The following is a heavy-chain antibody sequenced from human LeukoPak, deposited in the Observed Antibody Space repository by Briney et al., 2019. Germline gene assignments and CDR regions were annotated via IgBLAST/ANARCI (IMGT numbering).Heavy chain of an antibody. CDR1: GGSISSSSYY. V-gene: IGHV4-39*07. J-gene: IGHJ4*02. CDR3: ARDWGWGAAAGNFDY. Sequence: PSETLSLTCTVSGGSISSSSYYWGWIRQPPGRGLEWIGSIYYSGSTYYNPSLKSRVTISVDTSKNQFSLKLSSVTAADTAVYYCARDWGWGAAAGNFDYWGQGTLVTVSS. D-gene: IGHD6-13*01. CDR2: IYYSGST.